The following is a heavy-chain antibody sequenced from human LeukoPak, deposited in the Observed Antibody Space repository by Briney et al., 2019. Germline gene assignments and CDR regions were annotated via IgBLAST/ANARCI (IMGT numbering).Heavy chain of an antibody. V-gene: IGHV4-59*01. CDR3: ARGGYYYLDV. Sequence: SETLSLTCTMSGGSISPYYWIWVRQPPGKGLGWIAYIFHSGTTKYNPALKSRLALSLDTPKRQISLRLNSVTAADTAVYYCARGGYYYLDVWGRGTTVPVSS. CDR1: GGSISPYY. J-gene: IGHJ6*03. CDR2: IFHSGTT.